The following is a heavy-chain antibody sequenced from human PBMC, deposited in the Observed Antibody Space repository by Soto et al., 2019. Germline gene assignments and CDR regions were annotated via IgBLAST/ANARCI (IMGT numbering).Heavy chain of an antibody. V-gene: IGHV3-23*01. J-gene: IGHJ4*02. CDR2: ISGSGGST. CDR3: AKNTYFAY. CDR1: GFXFSXYA. Sequence: EVQLLESGGGLIQPGGSLRLSXAAXGFXFSXYAMSWVRQAPGKGLEWVSGISGSGGSTYYADSVKGRFTISRDNSKNTLYLQMNSLRAEDTAVYYWAKNTYFAYWGQGTLVTVSS.